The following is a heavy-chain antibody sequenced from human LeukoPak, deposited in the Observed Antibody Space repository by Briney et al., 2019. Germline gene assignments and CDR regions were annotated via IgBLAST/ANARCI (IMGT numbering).Heavy chain of an antibody. CDR2: IHYSGST. CDR3: ARVRCSGGSCPYYYYYYYMDV. V-gene: IGHV4-39*07. J-gene: IGHJ6*03. CDR1: GGSISSSSYY. Sequence: PSETLSLTCTVSGGSISSSSYYWAWIRQPPGKGLEWIGSIHYSGSTYDNPSLQSRVTISIDTSKNQFSLKLRFVTAADAAVYYCARVRCSGGSCPYYYYYYYMDVWGKGTTVTVSS. D-gene: IGHD2-15*01.